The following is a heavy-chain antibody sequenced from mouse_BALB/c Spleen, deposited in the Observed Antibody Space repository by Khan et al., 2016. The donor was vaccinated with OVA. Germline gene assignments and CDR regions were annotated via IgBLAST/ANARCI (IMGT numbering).Heavy chain of an antibody. V-gene: IGHV5-6*01. J-gene: IGHJ3*01. CDR1: GFTFSTYG. D-gene: IGHD2-4*01. CDR3: TRPAYYYDREGFAY. Sequence: EVQLVESGGDLVKPGGSLKLSCAASGFTFSTYGMSWVRQAPDKRLEWVATVSTGGSYTYYPASVKGRFTISRDNAKNTLYLQMSGLRSEDTAMFYCTRPAYYYDREGFAYWGQGTLVTVSA. CDR2: VSTGGSYT.